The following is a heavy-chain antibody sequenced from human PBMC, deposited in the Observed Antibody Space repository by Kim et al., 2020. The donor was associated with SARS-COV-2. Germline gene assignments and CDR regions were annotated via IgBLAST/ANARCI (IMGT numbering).Heavy chain of an antibody. D-gene: IGHD3-16*02. CDR3: ARHGAEKYIFVDAFD. CDR2: VFYSGST. CDR1: GGSIGSSDYY. V-gene: IGHV4-39*01. Sequence: SETLSLTCTASGGSIGSSDYYWAWIRQSPGMGLEWIGSVFYSGSTYYNTSLMGRVTIFVDPSRNQFSLRLTSVTAADTAVYYCARHGAEKYIFVDAFD. J-gene: IGHJ4*01.